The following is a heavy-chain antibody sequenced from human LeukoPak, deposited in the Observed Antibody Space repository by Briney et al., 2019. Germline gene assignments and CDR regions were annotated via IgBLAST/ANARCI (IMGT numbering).Heavy chain of an antibody. CDR2: IYHSGST. CDR1: GYSISSGYY. J-gene: IGHJ4*02. D-gene: IGHD3-3*01. V-gene: IGHV4-38-2*02. Sequence: SETLSLTCTVSGYSISSGYYWGWIRQPPGKGLEWIGSIYHSGSTYYNPSLKSRVTISVDTSKNQFSLKLSSVTAADTAVYYCAGEGRVFFYYFDYWGQGTLVTVSS. CDR3: AGEGRVFFYYFDY.